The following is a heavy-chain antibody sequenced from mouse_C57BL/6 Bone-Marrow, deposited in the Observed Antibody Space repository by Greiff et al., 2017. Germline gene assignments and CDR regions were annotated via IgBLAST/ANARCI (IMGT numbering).Heavy chain of an antibody. CDR1: GYTFTSYW. D-gene: IGHD1-1*01. V-gene: IGHV1-50*01. CDR3: AAYGSGYN. J-gene: IGHJ2*01. CDR2: IDPSDSYT. Sequence: QVQLQQPGAELVKPGASVKLSCKASGYTFTSYWMQWVKQRPGQGLEWIGEIDPSDSYTNYNQKFKGKATLTVDTSSSTAYMQLSSLTSEDSAVYYCAAYGSGYNWGRGTTLTVSS.